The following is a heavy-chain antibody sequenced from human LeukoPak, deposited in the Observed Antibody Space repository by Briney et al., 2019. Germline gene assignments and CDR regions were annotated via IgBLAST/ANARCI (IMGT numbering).Heavy chain of an antibody. Sequence: GGSLRLSCAASGFTVSSNYMSWVRQAPGKGLEWVSVIYSGGSTYYADSVKGRFTISRDNSKNTLHLQMNSLRAEDTAVYYCAREEASYRYYYGMDVWGQGTTVTVSS. J-gene: IGHJ6*02. CDR2: IYSGGST. CDR3: AREEASYRYYYGMDV. D-gene: IGHD3-16*02. CDR1: GFTVSSNY. V-gene: IGHV3-66*01.